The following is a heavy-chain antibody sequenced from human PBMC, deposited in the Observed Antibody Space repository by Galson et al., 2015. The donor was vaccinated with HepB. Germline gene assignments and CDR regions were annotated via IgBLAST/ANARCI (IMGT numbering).Heavy chain of an antibody. J-gene: IGHJ4*02. D-gene: IGHD1-26*01. CDR3: AKDIGGSGDY. V-gene: IGHV3-9*01. CDR1: GFNFDSYA. Sequence: SLRLSCAASGFNFDSYAIHWVRQAPGKGLEWVSGISWSSGSIGYADSVKGRFTTARDNAKNSLYLQMNSLRAEDTALYYCAKDIGGSGDYWGQGTLVTVSS. CDR2: ISWSSGSI.